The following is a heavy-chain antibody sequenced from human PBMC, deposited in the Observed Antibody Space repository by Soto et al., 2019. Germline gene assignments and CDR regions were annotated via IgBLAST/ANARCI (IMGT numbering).Heavy chain of an antibody. J-gene: IGHJ4*02. CDR2: ISGSGTTI. D-gene: IGHD3-10*01. Sequence: ESGGGLVQPGGSLRLSCAASGFTFSSYSMNWVRQAPGKGLEWLSFISGSGTTIHYADSVKGRFTISRDNAKNSLYLQMNSLRAEDTAVYYCARDVAVREEYWGQGTLVTVSS. V-gene: IGHV3-48*01. CDR1: GFTFSSYS. CDR3: ARDVAVREEY.